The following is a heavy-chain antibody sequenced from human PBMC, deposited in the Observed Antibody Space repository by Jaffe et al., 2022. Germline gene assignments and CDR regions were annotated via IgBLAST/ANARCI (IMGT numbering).Heavy chain of an antibody. CDR3: AKDGRGYSGYDLGWFDP. D-gene: IGHD5-12*01. Sequence: EVQLVESGGGLVQPGRSLRLSCAASGFTFDDYAMHWVRQAPGKGLEWVSGISWNSGSIGYADSVKGRFTISRDNAKNSLYLQMNSLRAEDTALYYCAKDGRGYSGYDLGWFDPWGQGTLVTVSS. V-gene: IGHV3-9*01. CDR1: GFTFDDYA. J-gene: IGHJ5*02. CDR2: ISWNSGSI.